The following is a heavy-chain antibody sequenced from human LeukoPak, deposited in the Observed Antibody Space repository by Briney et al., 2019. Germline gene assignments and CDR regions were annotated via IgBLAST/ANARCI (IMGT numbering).Heavy chain of an antibody. CDR2: IYSGGST. D-gene: IGHD3-10*01. CDR3: ARDYYYGPCGMDV. J-gene: IGHJ6*02. V-gene: IGHV3-66*01. CDR1: GFTVSSNY. Sequence: GGCLRLSCAASGFTVSSNYMSWVRQAPGKGLEWGSVIYSGGSTYYSDSVKGRFTISRDNSKNTLYLQINSLRAEDTAVYYCARDYYYGPCGMDVWGQGTTVTVSS.